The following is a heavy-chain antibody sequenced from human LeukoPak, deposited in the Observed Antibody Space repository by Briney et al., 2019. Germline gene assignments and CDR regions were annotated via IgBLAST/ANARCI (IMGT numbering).Heavy chain of an antibody. CDR3: ARDWAIAAAGTPDY. Sequence: PGGSLRLSCAASGFAFSSYWMSWVRQAPGKGLEWVANIKQDGSETYYVDSVKGRFTISRDNAQNSLYLQMNSLRAEDTAVYYCARDWAIAAAGTPDYWGQGTLVTASS. CDR1: GFAFSSYW. CDR2: IKQDGSET. V-gene: IGHV3-7*01. D-gene: IGHD6-13*01. J-gene: IGHJ4*02.